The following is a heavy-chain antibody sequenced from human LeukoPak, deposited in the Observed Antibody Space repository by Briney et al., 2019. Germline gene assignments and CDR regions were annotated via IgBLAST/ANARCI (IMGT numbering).Heavy chain of an antibody. V-gene: IGHV3-33*06. CDR3: AKDRRRDWLVDY. J-gene: IGHJ4*02. CDR2: IWYDGSNK. D-gene: IGHD6-19*01. CDR1: GFTFSSYG. Sequence: GGSLRLSCAASGFTFSSYGVHWVREAPGKGLGWVAVIWYDGSNKYYADSVKGRFTTSRDNSKNTLYLQMNSLRAEDTAVYYCAKDRRRDWLVDYWGQGTLVTVS.